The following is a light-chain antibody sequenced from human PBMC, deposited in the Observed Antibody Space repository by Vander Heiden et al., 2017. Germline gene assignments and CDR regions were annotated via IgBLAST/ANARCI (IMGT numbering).Light chain of an antibody. V-gene: IGKV1-9*01. J-gene: IGKJ2*01. CDR2: AAS. CDR3: QQLNSYPYT. CDR1: QGISSY. Sequence: DIQLTQSPSFLSASVGDRVTITCRASQGISSYLAWYQQKPGKAPKLLIYAASTLQSEVPSRFSGSGSGTEFTLTISSLQPEDFATYCCQQLNSYPYTFGQGTKLEIK.